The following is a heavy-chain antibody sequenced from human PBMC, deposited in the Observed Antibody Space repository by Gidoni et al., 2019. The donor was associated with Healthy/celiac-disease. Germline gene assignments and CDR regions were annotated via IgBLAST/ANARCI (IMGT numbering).Heavy chain of an antibody. CDR3: AKETTYCSGGSCYSGLDY. D-gene: IGHD2-15*01. Sequence: QVQLVESGGGVVQPGRSLRLSCAASGFTFSSYGMHWVRQAPGKGLEWVAVISYDGSNKYYADSVKGRFTISRDNSKNTLYLQMNSLRAEDTAVYYCAKETTYCSGGSCYSGLDYWGQGTLVTVSS. CDR1: GFTFSSYG. J-gene: IGHJ4*02. CDR2: ISYDGSNK. V-gene: IGHV3-30*18.